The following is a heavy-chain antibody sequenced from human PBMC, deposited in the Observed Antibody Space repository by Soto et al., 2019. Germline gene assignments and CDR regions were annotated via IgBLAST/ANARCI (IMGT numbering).Heavy chain of an antibody. Sequence: QVHLVQSGAEVKKPGASVKVSCKSSGYTFTGYGISWVRQAPGQGLEWMGWISPYNGDTKYAQKLQGRVTMTTDTSTSTAYMELRSLTFNDTAVYYCARSSSYGSGSPFDYWGQGTLVTVSS. V-gene: IGHV1-18*01. CDR2: ISPYNGDT. J-gene: IGHJ4*02. D-gene: IGHD3-10*01. CDR1: GYTFTGYG. CDR3: ARSSSYGSGSPFDY.